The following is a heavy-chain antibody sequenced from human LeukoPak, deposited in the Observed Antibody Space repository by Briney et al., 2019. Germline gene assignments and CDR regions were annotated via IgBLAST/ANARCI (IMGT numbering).Heavy chain of an antibody. J-gene: IGHJ4*02. CDR2: ISKSGGT. CDR1: GFTFSSYA. CDR3: AREQPGGFDY. V-gene: IGHV3-23*01. D-gene: IGHD3-16*01. Sequence: GGSPRLSCAASGFTFSSYAMNWVRQAPGKGLEWVSVISKSGGTDYADSVKGRSTISRDNSKNTLYLQMNSLRAEDTAVYYCAREQPGGFDYWGQGTLVTVSS.